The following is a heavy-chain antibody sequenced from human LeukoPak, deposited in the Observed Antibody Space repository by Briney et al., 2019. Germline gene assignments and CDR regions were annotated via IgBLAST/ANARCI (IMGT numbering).Heavy chain of an antibody. Sequence: GGSLRLSCAASGFTLGTYWMSWVRQAPGKGLEWVANIKQDGSEKYYVDSVKGRFTISRDNAKNSLYLQMNSLRAEDVAVYYCAREDSTNYYYYGMDVWGQGTTVTVSS. CDR3: AREDSTNYYYYGMDV. CDR1: GFTLGTYW. D-gene: IGHD6-13*01. J-gene: IGHJ6*02. V-gene: IGHV3-7*03. CDR2: IKQDGSEK.